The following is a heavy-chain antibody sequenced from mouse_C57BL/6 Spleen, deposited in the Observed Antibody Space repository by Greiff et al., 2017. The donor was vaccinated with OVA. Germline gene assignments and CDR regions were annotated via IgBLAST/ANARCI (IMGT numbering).Heavy chain of an antibody. Sequence: VKLQQSGAELVKPGASVKLSCKASGYTFTEYTIHWVKQRSGQGLEWIGWFYPGSGSIKYNEKFKDKATLTADKSSSTVYMELSRLTSEDSAVYFCARHEEGITTVVEGYFDYWGQGTTLTVSS. CDR1: GYTFTEYT. D-gene: IGHD1-1*01. V-gene: IGHV1-62-2*01. CDR2: FYPGSGSI. J-gene: IGHJ2*01. CDR3: ARHEEGITTVVEGYFDY.